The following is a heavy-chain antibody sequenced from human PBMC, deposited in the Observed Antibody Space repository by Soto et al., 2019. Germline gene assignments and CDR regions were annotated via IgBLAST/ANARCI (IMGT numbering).Heavy chain of an antibody. Sequence: QVQLVQSGAEVKKPGSSVKVSCKASGGTFSSYTISWVRQAPGQGLEWMGRIIPILGIANYAQKFQGRVTLTADKTTSTAYMELSSLRSADAAVYYCASLMSSGYYYGMDVWGQGPTVTASS. CDR1: GGTFSSYT. CDR3: ASLMSSGYYYGMDV. CDR2: IIPILGIA. J-gene: IGHJ6*02. D-gene: IGHD3-10*01. V-gene: IGHV1-69*02.